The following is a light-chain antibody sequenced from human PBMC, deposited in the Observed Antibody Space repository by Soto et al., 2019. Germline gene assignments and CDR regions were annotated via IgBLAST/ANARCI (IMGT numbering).Light chain of an antibody. CDR2: EVI. CDR3: NSYTTSNNFV. V-gene: IGLV2-14*03. CDR1: SSDIGAHNF. Sequence: QSALTHPASVSGSPGQSITVSCSGTSSDIGAHNFVSWYQQHPGKAPKLIIYEVINRPSGVSDRFSGSKSGNTASLTISGLQSEDEADYYCNSYTTSNNFVFGSGTKVTVL. J-gene: IGLJ1*01.